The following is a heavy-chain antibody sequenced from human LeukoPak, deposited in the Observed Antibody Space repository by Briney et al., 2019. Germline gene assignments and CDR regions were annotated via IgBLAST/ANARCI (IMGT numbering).Heavy chain of an antibody. V-gene: IGHV3-23*01. D-gene: IGHD5-24*01. CDR1: GFSFIDYD. CDR3: AKAASCIRDVCHGAFDY. CDR2: ISGSGGST. Sequence: PGGSLRLSCAASGFSFIDYDMSWVRQVPGKGLEWVSTISGSGGSTYYADSVKDRFTISIDNSKNTVYLQMNSLRAEDTAVYYFAKAASCIRDVCHGAFDYWGQGTLVTVSS. J-gene: IGHJ4*02.